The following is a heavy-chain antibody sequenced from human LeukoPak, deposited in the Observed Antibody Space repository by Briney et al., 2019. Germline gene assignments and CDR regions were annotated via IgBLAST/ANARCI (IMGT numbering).Heavy chain of an antibody. V-gene: IGHV1-8*01. CDR3: ARGYKRSLLLGKYEFDP. D-gene: IGHD3-16*01. J-gene: IGHJ5*02. CDR2: MNSDSGDT. CDR1: GYTFTSYD. Sequence: ASVKVSCKASGYTFTSYDINWVRQGTGQGLEWMGWMNSDSGDTGFAQKFQDRVTMTRNTSISTAYMELSSLRSEDTAVYYCARGYKRSLLLGKYEFDPWGQGTLVTVSS.